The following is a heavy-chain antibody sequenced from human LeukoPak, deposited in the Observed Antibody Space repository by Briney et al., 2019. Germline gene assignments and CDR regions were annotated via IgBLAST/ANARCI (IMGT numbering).Heavy chain of an antibody. V-gene: IGHV1-2*02. J-gene: IGHJ4*02. CDR2: SNPNSGGT. D-gene: IGHD5-24*01. CDR1: GYTFTGYY. CDR3: ARDSVGGYNMYYFDY. Sequence: ASVKVSCKASGYTFTGYYIHWVRQAPGQGLEWMGWSNPNSGGTNYAQKFQGRVTMTRDTSISTAYMELSRLRADDTAVYYCARDSVGGYNMYYFDYWGQGTLVTVSS.